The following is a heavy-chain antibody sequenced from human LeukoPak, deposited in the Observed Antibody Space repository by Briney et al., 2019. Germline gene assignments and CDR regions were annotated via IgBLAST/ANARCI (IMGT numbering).Heavy chain of an antibody. V-gene: IGHV4-34*01. CDR3: ARGFGSGSYYYYYYYMDV. CDR2: INHSGST. CDR1: GGSFSGYY. D-gene: IGHD1-26*01. J-gene: IGHJ6*03. Sequence: SETLSLTCAVYGGSFSGYYWSWIRQPPGKGLDWIGEINHSGSTNYNPSLKSRVTISVDTSKNQFSLKLSSVTAADTAVYYCARGFGSGSYYYYYYYMDVWGKGTTVTVSS.